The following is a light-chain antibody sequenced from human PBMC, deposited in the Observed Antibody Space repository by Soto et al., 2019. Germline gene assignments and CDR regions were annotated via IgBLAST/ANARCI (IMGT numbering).Light chain of an antibody. CDR1: QSVSSN. Sequence: EKVITQSPATLSVSPGERATLSCRASQSVSSNLAWYQQKPGQAPRLLIYGASNRATGIPARFSGSGSGTEFTLTISSLQSEDFAVYYCQQNNNWPPMYTFGQGTKVDIK. CDR2: GAS. V-gene: IGKV3-15*01. CDR3: QQNNNWPPMYT. J-gene: IGKJ2*01.